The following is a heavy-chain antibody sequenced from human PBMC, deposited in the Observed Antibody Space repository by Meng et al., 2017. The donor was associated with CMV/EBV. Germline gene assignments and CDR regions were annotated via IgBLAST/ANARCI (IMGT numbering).Heavy chain of an antibody. J-gene: IGHJ3*02. V-gene: IGHV3-9*01. CDR1: GFTFDDYA. D-gene: IGHD3-16*01. CDR2: ISWNSGSI. Sequence: GGSLRLSCAASGFTFDDYAMHWVRQAPGKGLEWVSGISWNSGSIGYADSVKGRFTISRDNAKNSLYLQMNSLRAEDTAVYYCARLGRWTGQGIDAFDIWGQGTMVTVSS. CDR3: ARLGRWTGQGIDAFDI.